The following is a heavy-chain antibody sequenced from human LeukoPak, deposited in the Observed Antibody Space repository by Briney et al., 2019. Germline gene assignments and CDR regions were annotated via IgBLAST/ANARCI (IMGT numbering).Heavy chain of an antibody. CDR2: MNPNSGNT. CDR3: TRSVRNGHIDY. J-gene: IGHJ4*02. V-gene: IGHV1-8*02. Sequence: ASVKVSSMASGYTFTVYYMHWVRQAPGQGLEWMGWMNPNSGNTGYAQKFQGRVTMTRSTSISTAYMELSSLRFEDTAVYYCTRSVRNGHIDYWGQGTLVTVSS. D-gene: IGHD5-24*01. CDR1: GYTFTVYY.